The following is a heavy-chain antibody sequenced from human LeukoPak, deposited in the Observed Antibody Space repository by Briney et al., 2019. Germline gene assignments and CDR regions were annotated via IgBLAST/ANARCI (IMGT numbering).Heavy chain of an antibody. D-gene: IGHD2-2*01. Sequence: GASVKVSCKASGYTFTDYYMHWVRQAPGQGFERMGWINPNSGDTNYAQKFQGRVTMTRDTSISTAHMELSRLRSDDTAVYYCARANFLYCSSTTCLFDYWGQGTLVIVSS. V-gene: IGHV1-2*02. CDR1: GYTFTDYY. CDR3: ARANFLYCSSTTCLFDY. CDR2: INPNSGDT. J-gene: IGHJ4*02.